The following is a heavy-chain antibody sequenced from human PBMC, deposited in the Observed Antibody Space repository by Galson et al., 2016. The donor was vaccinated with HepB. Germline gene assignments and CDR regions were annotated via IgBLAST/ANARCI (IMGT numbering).Heavy chain of an antibody. Sequence: SVKVSCKASGYTFTTYGISWVRQAPGQGLEWMGWISATSGNTNYAQKFQGRVAMTRDTSTSTAYMELSCLRSEDTAVFYCARDSLILLDYWGQGTLVTASS. CDR3: ARDSLILLDY. J-gene: IGHJ4*02. CDR1: GYTFTTYG. CDR2: ISATSGNT. V-gene: IGHV1-18*01.